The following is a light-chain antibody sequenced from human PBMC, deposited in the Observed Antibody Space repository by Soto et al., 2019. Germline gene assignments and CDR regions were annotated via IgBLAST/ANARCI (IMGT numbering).Light chain of an antibody. V-gene: IGLV2-14*01. J-gene: IGLJ1*01. CDR2: EVS. CDR3: NSYTKTTALEV. CDR1: SSDVGGYKY. Sequence: QSVLTQPASVSGSPGQTITISCTGTSSDVGGYKYVSWYQQHPGKAPKLIIYEVSNRPSGVSDRFSGSKSDNTASLTISGLEAVDEADYYCNSYTKTTALEVFGTGTKVTVL.